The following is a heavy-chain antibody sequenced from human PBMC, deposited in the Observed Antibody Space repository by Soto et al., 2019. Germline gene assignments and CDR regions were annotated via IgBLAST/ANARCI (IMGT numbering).Heavy chain of an antibody. Sequence: ASVKVSCKASGYTFTSYGISWVRQAPGQGLEWMGWISAYNGNTNYAQKLQGRVTMTTDTSTSTAYMELRSLRSDDTAVYYCARREIAAERNWFDPWGQGTLVTVSS. D-gene: IGHD2-15*01. CDR2: ISAYNGNT. V-gene: IGHV1-18*01. CDR1: GYTFTSYG. J-gene: IGHJ5*02. CDR3: ARREIAAERNWFDP.